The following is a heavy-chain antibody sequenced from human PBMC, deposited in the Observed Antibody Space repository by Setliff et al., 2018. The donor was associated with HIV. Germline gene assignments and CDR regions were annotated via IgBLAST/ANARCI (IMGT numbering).Heavy chain of an antibody. D-gene: IGHD1-1*01. CDR3: ARAKATRQARPTNCFDP. Sequence: GASVKVSCKASGGNFRFYAFSWVRQAPGQGLEWMGGIIPMFVTANYAQKFQDRVTFTADESTSTAYMELSSLRFEDTAVYYCARAKATRQARPTNCFDPWGQGSPVTVSS. V-gene: IGHV1-69*13. J-gene: IGHJ5*02. CDR2: IIPMFVTA. CDR1: GGNFRFYA.